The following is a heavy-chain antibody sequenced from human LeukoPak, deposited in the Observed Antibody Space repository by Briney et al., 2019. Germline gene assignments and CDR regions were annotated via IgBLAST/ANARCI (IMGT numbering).Heavy chain of an antibody. D-gene: IGHD2-2*01. J-gene: IGHJ5*02. V-gene: IGHV3-30*04. CDR2: ISYDGSNK. CDR3: ARARRSTSNFGWDWFDP. CDR1: GFTFSSYA. Sequence: GGSLRLSCAASGFTFSSYAMHWVRQAPGKGLEWVAVISYDGSNKYYADSVKGRFTISRDNSKNTLYLQMNSLRAEDTAVYYCARARRSTSNFGWDWFDPWGQGTLVTVSS.